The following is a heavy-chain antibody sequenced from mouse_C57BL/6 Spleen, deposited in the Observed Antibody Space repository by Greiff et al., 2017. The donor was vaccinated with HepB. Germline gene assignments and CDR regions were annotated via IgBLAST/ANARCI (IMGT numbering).Heavy chain of an antibody. J-gene: IGHJ4*01. CDR2: INPSNGGT. CDR1: GYTFTSYW. Sequence: VQLQQSGTELVKPGASVKLSCKASGYTFTSYWMHWVKQRPGQGLEWIGNINPSNGGTNYNEKFKSKATLTVDKSSSTAYMQLSSLTSEDSAVYYWARVEYAFRGSSPYYAMDYWGQGTSVTVSS. V-gene: IGHV1-53*01. CDR3: ARVEYAFRGSSPYYAMDY. D-gene: IGHD1-1*01.